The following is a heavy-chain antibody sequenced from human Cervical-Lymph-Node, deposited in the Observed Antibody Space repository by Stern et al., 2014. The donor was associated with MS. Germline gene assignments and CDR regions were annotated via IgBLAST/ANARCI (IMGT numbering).Heavy chain of an antibody. D-gene: IGHD1-1*01. J-gene: IGHJ4*02. V-gene: IGHV4-59*11. Sequence: QVQLQDSGPGLVKPSETLSLTCTVSGDSFSSHYWSWIRLPPGKGLEWVGYIQNGGSTNYNPSLRTRATISMDTSRTQFSLKLTSVTAADTAVYYCARGLELYEYWGQGTLVTVSS. CDR1: GDSFSSHY. CDR2: IQNGGST. CDR3: ARGLELYEY.